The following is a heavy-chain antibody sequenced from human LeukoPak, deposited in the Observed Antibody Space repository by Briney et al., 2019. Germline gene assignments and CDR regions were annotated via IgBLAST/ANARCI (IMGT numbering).Heavy chain of an antibody. J-gene: IGHJ4*02. V-gene: IGHV4-61*08. CDR2: IYYSGST. Sequence: SQTLSLTCTVSGGSISSGDYYWSWIRQPPGKGLEWIGYIYYSGSTNYNPSLKSRVTISVDTSKNQFSLKLSSVTAADTAVYYCARVGRSGYYFDYWGQGTLVTVSS. D-gene: IGHD3-22*01. CDR1: GGSISSGDYY. CDR3: ARVGRSGYYFDY.